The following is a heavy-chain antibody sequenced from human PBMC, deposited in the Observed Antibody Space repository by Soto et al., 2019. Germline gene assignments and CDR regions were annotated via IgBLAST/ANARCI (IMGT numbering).Heavy chain of an antibody. D-gene: IGHD1-26*01. CDR1: GFTFSSYG. V-gene: IGHV3-30*18. CDR3: AKDGSYSGNTNIDY. CDR2: ISYDGSNK. Sequence: QVQLVESGGGVVQPGGSLRLSCAASGFTFSSYGMHWVRQAPGKGLEWVAVISYDGSNKYYADSVKGRFTISRDNSKNTLYLQMNSLRAEDMAVYYCAKDGSYSGNTNIDYWGQGTLVTVSS. J-gene: IGHJ4*02.